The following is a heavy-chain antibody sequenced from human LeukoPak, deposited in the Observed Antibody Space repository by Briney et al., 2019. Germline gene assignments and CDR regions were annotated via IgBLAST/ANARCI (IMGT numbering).Heavy chain of an antibody. V-gene: IGHV3-23*03. Sequence: GGSLRLSCAASGFTFGIYAMNWVRQAPGKGLLWVSRITIDVTNTDYADFVRGRFTISRDNSKNTLYLQMNSLRAEDTAVYYCAKVWFGETDAFDIWGQGTMVTVSS. CDR3: AKVWFGETDAFDI. J-gene: IGHJ3*02. CDR1: GFTFGIYA. CDR2: ITIDVTNT. D-gene: IGHD3-10*01.